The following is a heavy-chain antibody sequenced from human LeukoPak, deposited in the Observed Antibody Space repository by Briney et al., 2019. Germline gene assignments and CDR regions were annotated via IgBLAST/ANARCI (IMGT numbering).Heavy chain of an antibody. CDR2: ISSSSSYI. V-gene: IGHV3-21*01. D-gene: IGHD1-7*01. J-gene: IGHJ4*02. CDR1: GFTFSSYS. CDR3: ARAHNWKYGSFDF. Sequence: GGSLRLSCAASGFTFSSYSMNWVRQAPGKGLEWVSSISSSSSYIYYADSVRGRFTISRDNAKNSLYLQMNSLRAEDTAVYYCARAHNWKYGSFDFWGQGTLVTVSS.